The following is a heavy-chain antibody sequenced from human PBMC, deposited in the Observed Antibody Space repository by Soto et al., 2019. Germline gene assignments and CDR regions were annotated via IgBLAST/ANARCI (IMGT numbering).Heavy chain of an antibody. Sequence: EVHLVESGGGLVKPGGSLRVSCAASGLPFRDAWMTWVRQAPGKGLEWVGHIRSKIHGGTAEHAAPVQGRFTISRDDSTDTVYLQMNSLKIEDTAIYYCAKDVRFTGGGALVYWGQGTLVTISS. CDR1: GLPFRDAW. J-gene: IGHJ4*02. D-gene: IGHD3-16*02. CDR3: AKDVRFTGGGALVY. CDR2: IRSKIHGGTA. V-gene: IGHV3-15*01.